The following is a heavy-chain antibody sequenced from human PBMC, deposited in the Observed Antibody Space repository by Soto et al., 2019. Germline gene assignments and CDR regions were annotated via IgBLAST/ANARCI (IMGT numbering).Heavy chain of an antibody. V-gene: IGHV3-48*02. D-gene: IGHD3-16*01. Sequence: EVQLVESGGGLVQPGGSLRLSCEFSGFTFSIHAMNWVRQAPGKGLEWVAYIHGTRSIIYYADSVKGRFTISRDNAKNSLFLQMDSLRDEDTAVYYCARDARNADYDYWGQGTLVTVSS. CDR2: IHGTRSII. CDR1: GFTFSIHA. J-gene: IGHJ4*02. CDR3: ARDARNADYDY.